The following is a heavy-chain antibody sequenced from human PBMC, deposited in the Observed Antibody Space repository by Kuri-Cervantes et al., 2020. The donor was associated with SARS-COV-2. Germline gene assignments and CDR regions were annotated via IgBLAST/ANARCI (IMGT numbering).Heavy chain of an antibody. D-gene: IGHD6-19*01. J-gene: IGHJ6*02. CDR1: GFTFSSYA. V-gene: IGHV3-30*01. CDR2: ISYDGSNK. CDR3: AAIAVAGDYYYYYGMDV. Sequence: GGSLRLSCAASGFTFSSYAMHWVRQAPGKGLEWVAVISYDGSNKYYADSVKGRFTISRDNSKNTLYLQMNSLRAEDTAVYYCAAIAVAGDYYYYYGMDVWGQGTTVTVSS.